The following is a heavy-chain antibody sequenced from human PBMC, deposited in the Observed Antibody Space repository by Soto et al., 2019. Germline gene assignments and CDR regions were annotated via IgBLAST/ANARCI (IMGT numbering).Heavy chain of an antibody. V-gene: IGHV1-18*01. CDR1: GYTFTSYG. Sequence: QVPLVQSGAEVKKPGASVKVSCKASGYTFTSYGISWVRQAPGQGLEWMRWISAYNGNTNYAQKLQGRVTMTTDTTKSTANRALRSLRSDDTAVYYCARDPAPYDDFWSGYYQCWFDPWGQGTLFTVSS. CDR3: ARDPAPYDDFWSGYYQCWFDP. CDR2: ISAYNGNT. D-gene: IGHD3-3*01. J-gene: IGHJ5*02.